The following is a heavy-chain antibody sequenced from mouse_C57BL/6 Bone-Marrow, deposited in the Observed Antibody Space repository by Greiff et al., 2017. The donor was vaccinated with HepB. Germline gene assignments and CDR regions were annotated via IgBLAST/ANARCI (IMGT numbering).Heavy chain of an antibody. CDR2: IYPGNSDT. D-gene: IGHD1-1*01. CDR3: TSLIYFPGYFDV. Sequence: EVQLQQSGTVLARPGASVKMSCKTSGYTFTGYWMHWVKQRPGQGLEWIGAIYPGNSDTSYNQKFKGKAKLTAVTSASTAYMGLSSLTNEDSAVYYCTSLIYFPGYFDVWGTGTTVTVSS. J-gene: IGHJ1*03. CDR1: GYTFTGYW. V-gene: IGHV1-5*01.